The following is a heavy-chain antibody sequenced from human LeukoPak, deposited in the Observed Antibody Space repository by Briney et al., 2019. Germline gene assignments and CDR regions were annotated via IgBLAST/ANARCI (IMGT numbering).Heavy chain of an antibody. Sequence: GASVKVSCKASGYTFTGYYMHWVRQAPGQGLEWMGWINPNSGGTNYAQKFQGRVTMTRDTSISTAYMELSSLRSEDTAVYYCATHVVAAIFDYWGQGTLVTVSS. D-gene: IGHD2-15*01. CDR2: INPNSGGT. V-gene: IGHV1-2*02. CDR1: GYTFTGYY. J-gene: IGHJ4*02. CDR3: ATHVVAAIFDY.